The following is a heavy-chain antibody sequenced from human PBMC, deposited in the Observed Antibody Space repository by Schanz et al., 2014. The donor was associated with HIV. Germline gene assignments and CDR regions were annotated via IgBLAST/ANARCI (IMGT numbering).Heavy chain of an antibody. D-gene: IGHD3-10*01. CDR2: ISDTGTTT. V-gene: IGHV3-11*01. CDR3: AKDMGRQPEYFQH. CDR1: GFSFSDFY. J-gene: IGHJ1*01. Sequence: QVHLVESGGGLVKPGGSLRLSCAASGFSFSDFYMTWIRQAPGKGLEWVSYISDTGTTTYYADSVKGRFTISRDNAKNSLYLQMNSLRVEDTALYYCAKDMGRQPEYFQHWGQGTLVTVSS.